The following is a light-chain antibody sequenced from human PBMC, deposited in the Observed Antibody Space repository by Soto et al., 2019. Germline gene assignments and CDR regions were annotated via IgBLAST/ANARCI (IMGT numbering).Light chain of an antibody. V-gene: IGKV1-39*01. CDR3: QQTSSFPLT. CDR2: VAS. J-gene: IGKJ1*01. CDR1: QSISNY. Sequence: DIQMTQSPSSLSASVGDRVTITCRASQSISNYLNWYQQKPGKAPELLIYVASTLQSGVPSRFSGSASGTEFASDINSLQPEDFATCYCQQTSSFPLTFGQGTKVELK.